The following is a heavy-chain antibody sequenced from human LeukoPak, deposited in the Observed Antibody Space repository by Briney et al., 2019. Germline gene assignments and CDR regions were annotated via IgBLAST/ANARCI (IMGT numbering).Heavy chain of an antibody. CDR3: TPDGTVASSH. V-gene: IGHV3-15*01. Sequence: GGSLRLSCAASGFTVSNAGMSWVRQAPGKGLEWVGRIKSKTDGGTTDYAAPVKGRFTISRDDSKTTLSLQMNSLKTEDTAVFYCTPDGTVASSHWGQGTLVTVSS. CDR1: GFTVSNAG. D-gene: IGHD4-23*01. CDR2: IKSKTDGGTT. J-gene: IGHJ4*02.